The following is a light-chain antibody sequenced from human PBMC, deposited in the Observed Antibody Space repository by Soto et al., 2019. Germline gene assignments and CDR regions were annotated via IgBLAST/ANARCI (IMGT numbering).Light chain of an antibody. CDR1: RSNIGNNA. Sequence: QSVLTQTPSASGTPGQTVTISCSGSRSNIGNNAVSWYQQFPGTAPKLLIYYNNQRPSGVPDRFSGSKSGTSASLAISGLQSEDEADYYCATWDDSLNARGVFGGGTKLTVL. J-gene: IGLJ3*02. V-gene: IGLV1-44*01. CDR2: YNN. CDR3: ATWDDSLNARGV.